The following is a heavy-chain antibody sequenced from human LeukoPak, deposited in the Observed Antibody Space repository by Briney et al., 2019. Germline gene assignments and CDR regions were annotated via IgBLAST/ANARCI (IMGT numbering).Heavy chain of an antibody. J-gene: IGHJ4*02. CDR2: IYYSGST. Sequence: SETLSLTCTVSGGSISSYYWSWIRQPPGKGLEWIGYIYYSGSTNYNPSLKSRVTISVDTSKNQFSLKLSSVTAADTAVYYCARGVVVITANYFDYWGQGTLVTVSS. V-gene: IGHV4-59*01. CDR3: ARGVVVITANYFDY. CDR1: GGSISSYY. D-gene: IGHD3-22*01.